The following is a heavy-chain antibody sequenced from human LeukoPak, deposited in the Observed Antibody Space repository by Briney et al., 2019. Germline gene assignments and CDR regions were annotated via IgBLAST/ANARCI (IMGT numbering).Heavy chain of an antibody. CDR3: ARDAGDILTGYLF. D-gene: IGHD3-9*01. V-gene: IGHV3-21*01. CDR1: GFTFSSYS. CDR2: ISDSISHI. J-gene: IGHJ4*02. Sequence: KPGGSLRLSCAASGFTFSSYSMNWVRQAPGKGLEWVSCISDSISHIYYADSVRGLFTISRDNAKNAPYLQMNSLRAEDTAVYYCARDAGDILTGYLFWGQGTLVTVSS.